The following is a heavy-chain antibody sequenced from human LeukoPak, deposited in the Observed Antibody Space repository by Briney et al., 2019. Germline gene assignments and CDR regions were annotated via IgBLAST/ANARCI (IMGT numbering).Heavy chain of an antibody. CDR2: INHSGST. CDR3: ARGPYYYDSSGYDY. Sequence: SETLSLTCAVYGGSFSGYYWSWIRQPPGKGLEWIGEINHSGSTNYNPSLKSRVTISVDTSKNQFSLKLSSVTAADTAVYYCARGPYYYDSSGYDYWGQGTPVTVSS. CDR1: GGSFSGYY. J-gene: IGHJ4*02. D-gene: IGHD3-22*01. V-gene: IGHV4-34*01.